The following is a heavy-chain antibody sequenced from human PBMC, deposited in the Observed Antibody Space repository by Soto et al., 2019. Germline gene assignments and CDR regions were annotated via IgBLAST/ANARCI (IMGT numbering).Heavy chain of an antibody. CDR3: ARDRVLRYFDWPNYGMDV. CDR2: ISYDGSNK. CDR1: GFTFSFYA. Sequence: PGGSLRLSCAASGFTFSFYAMHWVRQAPGKGLEWVAFISYDGSNKYYADSVKGRFTISRDNSKNTLYLQMNSLRAEDTAVYYCARDRVLRYFDWPNYGMDVWGQGTTVTVSS. J-gene: IGHJ6*01. V-gene: IGHV3-30-3*01. D-gene: IGHD3-9*01.